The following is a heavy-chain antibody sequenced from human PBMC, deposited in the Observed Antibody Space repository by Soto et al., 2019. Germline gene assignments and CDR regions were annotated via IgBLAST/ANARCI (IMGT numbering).Heavy chain of an antibody. CDR2: IYPGDSDT. CDR3: ARISPGGYYTPYYYYYGMQV. V-gene: IGHV5-51*01. D-gene: IGHD3-3*01. CDR1: GYSFTNYW. J-gene: IGHJ6*02. Sequence: GESLKISCKGSGYSFTNYWIGWVRQMPGKGLEWMGIIYPGDSDTRYSPSFQGQVTISADESISTAYLQWSSLKASDTAMYYCARISPGGYYTPYYYYYGMQVWGQGTTVTVSS.